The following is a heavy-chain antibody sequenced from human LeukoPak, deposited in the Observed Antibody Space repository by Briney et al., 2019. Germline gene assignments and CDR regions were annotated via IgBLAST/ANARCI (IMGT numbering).Heavy chain of an antibody. CDR1: GFTFDDYA. D-gene: IGHD1-26*01. CDR3: AKDRGGSYFDALDI. Sequence: PGGSLRLSCAASGFTFDDYAMHWVRQAPGKGLEWVSGITWNTGSIGYADSVKGRFTVSRDNAKNPLYLQMNSLRADDTALYYCAKDRGGSYFDALDIWGQGTLVTVSS. V-gene: IGHV3-9*01. J-gene: IGHJ3*02. CDR2: ITWNTGSI.